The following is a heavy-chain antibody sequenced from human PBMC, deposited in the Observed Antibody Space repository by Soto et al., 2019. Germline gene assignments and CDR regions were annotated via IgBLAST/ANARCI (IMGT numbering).Heavy chain of an antibody. Sequence: KHLGASVKVSCKASGYTFINYDINWVRQAPGQGLKWLGWMTPSSGYTGYAQKFQGRLTMTRDTSTSTAYMELSSLRSEDTAVYYCARNPYGTGLFDPWGQGTLVTVSS. CDR3: ARNPYGTGLFDP. D-gene: IGHD2-8*02. V-gene: IGHV1-8*01. CDR1: GYTFINYD. J-gene: IGHJ5*02. CDR2: MTPSSGYT.